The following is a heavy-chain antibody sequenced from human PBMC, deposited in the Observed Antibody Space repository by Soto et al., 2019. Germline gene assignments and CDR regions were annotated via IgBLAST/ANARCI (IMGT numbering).Heavy chain of an antibody. Sequence: ETLSLTCTVSGGSISSYYWSWIRQPPGKGLEWIGYIYYSGSTNYNPSLKSRVTISVDTSKNQFSLKLSSVTAADTAVYYCAREAPHHYYGIDVWGQGTTVTVSS. J-gene: IGHJ6*02. CDR1: GGSISSYY. CDR2: IYYSGST. V-gene: IGHV4-59*01. CDR3: AREAPHHYYGIDV.